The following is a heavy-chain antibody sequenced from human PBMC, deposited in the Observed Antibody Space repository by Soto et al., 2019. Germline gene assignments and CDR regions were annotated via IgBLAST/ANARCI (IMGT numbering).Heavy chain of an antibody. Sequence: GSLRLSCAASGFTFSSYAMSWVRQAPGKGLEWVSAISGSGGSTYYADSVKGRFTISRDNSKNTLYLQMNSLRAEDTAVYYCAKDGLRYFDWLSRTYFDYWGQGTLVTVSS. J-gene: IGHJ4*02. CDR2: ISGSGGST. D-gene: IGHD3-9*01. CDR3: AKDGLRYFDWLSRTYFDY. CDR1: GFTFSSYA. V-gene: IGHV3-23*01.